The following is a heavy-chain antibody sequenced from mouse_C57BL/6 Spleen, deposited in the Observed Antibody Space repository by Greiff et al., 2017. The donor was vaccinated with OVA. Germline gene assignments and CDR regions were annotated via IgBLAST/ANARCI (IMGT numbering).Heavy chain of an antibody. CDR1: GYTFTDYE. J-gene: IGHJ3*01. Sequence: VQLVESGAELVRPGASVTLSCKASGYTFTDYEMHWVKQTPVHGLEWIGAIDPETGGTAYNQKFKGKAILTADKSSSTAYMELRSLTSEDSAVYYCTRGGYGSSYIAYWGQGTLVTVSA. CDR2: IDPETGGT. D-gene: IGHD1-1*01. V-gene: IGHV1-15*01. CDR3: TRGGYGSSYIAY.